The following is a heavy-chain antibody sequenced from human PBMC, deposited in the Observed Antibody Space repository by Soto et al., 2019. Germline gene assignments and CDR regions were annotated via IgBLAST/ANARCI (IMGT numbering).Heavy chain of an antibody. V-gene: IGHV3-23*01. D-gene: IGHD1-1*01. J-gene: IGHJ5*02. CDR1: GFTFSSHA. CDR3: ARKGTALNWFDP. Sequence: EVQVLESGGGLVQPGGSLRLSCAASGFTFSSHAMSWVRQAPGKGLEWVSAITGSGGNTYYPDSVKGRFTISRDNSKNTLYLQMNSLRAEDTAVYYCARKGTALNWFDPWGQGTLVTVSS. CDR2: ITGSGGNT.